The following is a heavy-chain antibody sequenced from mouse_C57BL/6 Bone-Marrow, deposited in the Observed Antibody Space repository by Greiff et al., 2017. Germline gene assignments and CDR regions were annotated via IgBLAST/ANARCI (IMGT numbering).Heavy chain of an antibody. V-gene: IGHV1-82*01. D-gene: IGHD2-3*01. CDR3: APYDGYFYFDY. Sequence: QVQLQQSGPELVKPGASVKISCKASGYAFSSSWMNWVKQRPGKGLEWVGRMYPGDGDTNYNGKFKGKATLTADKSSSTAYMQLSSLTSEDSAVYFCAPYDGYFYFDYWGQGTTRTVSS. CDR1: GYAFSSSW. J-gene: IGHJ2*01. CDR2: MYPGDGDT.